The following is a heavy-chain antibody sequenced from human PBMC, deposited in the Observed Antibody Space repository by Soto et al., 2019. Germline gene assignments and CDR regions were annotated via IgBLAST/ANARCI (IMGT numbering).Heavy chain of an antibody. CDR3: ARLPWAEYAAIFDP. CDR2: IYYSGST. J-gene: IGHJ5*02. D-gene: IGHD1-26*01. CDR1: GGSISSYY. V-gene: IGHV4-59*01. Sequence: PSETLSLTCTVSGGSISSYYWSWIRQPPGKGLEWIGYIYYSGSTNYNPSLKSRVTISVDTSKNQFSLKLSSVTAADTAVYYCARLPWAEYAAIFDPLGKGTLLTISS.